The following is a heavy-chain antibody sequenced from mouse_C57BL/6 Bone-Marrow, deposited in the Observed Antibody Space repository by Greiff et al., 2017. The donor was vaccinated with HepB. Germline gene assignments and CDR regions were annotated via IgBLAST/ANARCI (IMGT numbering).Heavy chain of an antibody. V-gene: IGHV1-72*01. D-gene: IGHD1-1*01. CDR3: ARNTTVGDWFAY. J-gene: IGHJ3*01. Sequence: QVQLQQPGAELVKPGASVKLSCKASGYTFTSYWMHWVKQRPGRGLEWIGRIDTNSGGTKYNEKFKSKATLTVDKPSSTAYMQLSSLTSEDSAVYYCARNTTVGDWFAYWGQGTLVTVSA. CDR2: IDTNSGGT. CDR1: GYTFTSYW.